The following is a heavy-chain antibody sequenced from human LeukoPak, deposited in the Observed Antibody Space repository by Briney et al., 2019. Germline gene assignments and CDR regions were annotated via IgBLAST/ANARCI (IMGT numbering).Heavy chain of an antibody. CDR1: GGSISSSSYY. V-gene: IGHV4-39*07. J-gene: IGHJ4*02. D-gene: IGHD1-14*01. Sequence: PSETLSLTCTVSGGSISSSSYYWGWIRQPPGKGLEWIGSIYYSGSTYYNPSLKSRVTISVDTSKNQFSLKLSSVTAADTAVYYCARASRLTAAGYWGQGTLVTVSS. CDR2: IYYSGST. CDR3: ARASRLTAAGY.